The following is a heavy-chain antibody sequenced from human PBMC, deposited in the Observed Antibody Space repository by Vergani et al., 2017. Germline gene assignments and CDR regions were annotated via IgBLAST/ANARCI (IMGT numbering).Heavy chain of an antibody. CDR2: IIPILGIA. V-gene: IGHV1-69*04. CDR1: GGTFSSYA. CDR3: AREEFRGVTEGSFDY. J-gene: IGHJ4*02. Sequence: QVQLVQSGAEVKKPGSSVKVSCKASGGTFSSYAISWVRQAPGQGLEWMGRIIPILGIANYAQKFQGRVTITADKSTSTAYMELSSLRSEDTAVYYCAREEFRGVTEGSFDYWGQGTLVTVSS. D-gene: IGHD3-10*01.